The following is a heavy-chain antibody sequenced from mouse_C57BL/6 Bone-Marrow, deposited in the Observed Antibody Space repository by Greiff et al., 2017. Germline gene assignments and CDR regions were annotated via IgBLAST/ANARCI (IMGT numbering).Heavy chain of an antibody. V-gene: IGHV1-50*01. CDR2: IDPSDSYT. CDR3: ARRAIYYGICSWFAY. J-gene: IGHJ3*01. CDR1: GYTFTSYW. Sequence: QVQLQQPGAELVKPGASVKLSCKASGYTFTSYWMQWVKQRPGQGLEWIGEIDPSDSYTNYNQKFKGKATLTVATSSSTAYMPLSSLTSEDSAVYYCARRAIYYGICSWFAYWGQGTLVTVSA. D-gene: IGHD1-1*01.